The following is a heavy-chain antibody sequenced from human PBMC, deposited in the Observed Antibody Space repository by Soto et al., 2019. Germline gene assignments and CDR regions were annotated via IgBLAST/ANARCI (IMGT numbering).Heavy chain of an antibody. J-gene: IGHJ2*01. V-gene: IGHV1-3*04. CDR3: ARGGSLYWYFDL. CDR1: GYAFSSYA. D-gene: IGHD1-26*01. CDR2: INIGSGNT. Sequence: ASVKVSCKASGYAFSSYAMHWVRQAPGQRLEWMGWINIGSGNTEYSQNFQDRITITRDTSARTVYMELSGLRSEDTAVYYCARGGSLYWYFDLWGRGTLVTVSS.